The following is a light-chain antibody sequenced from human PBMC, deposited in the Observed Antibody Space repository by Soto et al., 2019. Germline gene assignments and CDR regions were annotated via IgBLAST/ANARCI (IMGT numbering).Light chain of an antibody. V-gene: IGLV2-14*03. CDR3: SSFTTSTSSV. J-gene: IGLJ1*01. CDR2: DVS. Sequence: QSVLTQPASVSGSPGQSITISCTGTSSDVGAYDYVSWYQQHPGEVPKLMIFDVSDRPSGVSNRFSGSKSGNTASLTISGLQAEDEADYYCSSFTTSTSSVFGTGTTVTVL. CDR1: SSDVGAYDY.